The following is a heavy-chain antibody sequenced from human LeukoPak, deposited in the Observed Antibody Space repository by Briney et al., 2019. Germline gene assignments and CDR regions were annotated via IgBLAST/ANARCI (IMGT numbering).Heavy chain of an antibody. CDR1: GFTFSSYW. CDR2: IKQDGSEK. CDR3: ASYGDYGEFRY. Sequence: GGSLRLTCAASGFTFSSYWMSWVRQAPGKGLEWVANIKQDGSEKYYVDPVKGRFTISRDNAKNSLYLQMNSLRAEDTAVYYCASYGDYGEFRYWGQGTLVTVSS. D-gene: IGHD4-17*01. J-gene: IGHJ4*02. V-gene: IGHV3-7*05.